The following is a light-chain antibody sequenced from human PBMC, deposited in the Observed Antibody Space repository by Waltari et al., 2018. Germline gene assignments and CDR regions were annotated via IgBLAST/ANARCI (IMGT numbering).Light chain of an antibody. J-gene: IGKJ3*01. CDR2: DAS. V-gene: IGKV3-11*01. CDR1: QSVNSF. CDR3: QHRGHWPPDAT. Sequence: EVVLTQSPATLSLSPGERATLSCRASQSVNSFLAWYQQKPGQAPRLLIYDASNRATGIPARFSGSASGTDFTLTISSLEPEDFAVYYCQHRGHWPPDATFGPGTKVDIK.